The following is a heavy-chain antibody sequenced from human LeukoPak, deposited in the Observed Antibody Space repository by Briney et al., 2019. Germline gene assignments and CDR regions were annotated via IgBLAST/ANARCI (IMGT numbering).Heavy chain of an antibody. CDR2: IIPIFGTA. CDR3: ARDRGIDYYGSGSYYRHYYYYMDV. Sequence: ASVKVSCKASGGTFSSYAISWVRQAPGQGLEWMGGIIPIFGTANYAQKFQGRVTMTRDTSISTAYMELSRLRSDDTAVYYCARDRGIDYYGSGSYYRHYYYYMDVWGKGTTVTVSS. V-gene: IGHV1-69*05. J-gene: IGHJ6*03. D-gene: IGHD3-10*01. CDR1: GGTFSSYA.